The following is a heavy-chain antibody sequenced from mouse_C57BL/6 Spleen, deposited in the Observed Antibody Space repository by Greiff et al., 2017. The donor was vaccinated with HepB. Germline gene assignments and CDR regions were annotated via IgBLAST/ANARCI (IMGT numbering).Heavy chain of an antibody. CDR1: GFNIKDDY. V-gene: IGHV14-4*01. Sequence: VQLQQSGAELVRPGASVKLSCTASGFNIKDDYMHWVKQRPEQGLEWIGWIDPENGDTEYASKFQGKATITADTSSNTADLQLSSLTSEDTAVYYCTAHYYGSSCGYWGQGTTLTVSS. CDR2: IDPENGDT. CDR3: TAHYYGSSCGY. D-gene: IGHD1-1*01. J-gene: IGHJ2*01.